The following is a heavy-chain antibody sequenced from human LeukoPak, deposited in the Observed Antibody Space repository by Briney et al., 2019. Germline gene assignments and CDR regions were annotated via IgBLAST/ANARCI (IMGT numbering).Heavy chain of an antibody. CDR3: ASVRFVDWIHVGYMDV. CDR1: GSSISSTNYC. J-gene: IGHJ6*03. CDR2: IYYTGST. D-gene: IGHD3/OR15-3a*01. Sequence: SETLSLTCTVSGSSISSTNYCWGWIRQSPGKGLEWIGSIYYTGSTYYNPSLKSRVSISLDMSKTHFFLKLTSVTAADTAMYYCASVRFVDWIHVGYMDVWGKGTTVTVSS. V-gene: IGHV4-39*07.